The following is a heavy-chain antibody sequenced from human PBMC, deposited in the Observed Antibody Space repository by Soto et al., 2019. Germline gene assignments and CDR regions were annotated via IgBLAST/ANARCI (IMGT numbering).Heavy chain of an antibody. CDR3: ARLHGRFLEWLFDY. V-gene: IGHV4-31*03. Sequence: SETLSLTCTVSGGSISSGGYYWSWIRQHPGKGLEWIGYIYYSGSTYYNPSLKSRVTISVDTSKNQFSLKLSSVTAADTAVYYCARLHGRFLEWLFDYWGQGTLVTVSS. D-gene: IGHD3-3*01. CDR1: GGSISSGGYY. CDR2: IYYSGST. J-gene: IGHJ4*02.